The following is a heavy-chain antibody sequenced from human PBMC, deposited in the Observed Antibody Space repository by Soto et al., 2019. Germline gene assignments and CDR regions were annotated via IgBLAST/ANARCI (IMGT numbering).Heavy chain of an antibody. CDR2: IDPSDSYT. J-gene: IGHJ5*02. D-gene: IGHD1-26*01. CDR1: GYSFTSYW. CDR3: ARSVGNSFSSYNWFDP. Sequence: GESLKISCKGSGYSFTSYWISWVRQMPGKGLEWMGRIDPSDSYTNYSPSFQGHVNISADKSISTAYLQWSSLKASDTAMFYCARSVGNSFSSYNWFDPWGQGTLVTVSS. V-gene: IGHV5-10-1*01.